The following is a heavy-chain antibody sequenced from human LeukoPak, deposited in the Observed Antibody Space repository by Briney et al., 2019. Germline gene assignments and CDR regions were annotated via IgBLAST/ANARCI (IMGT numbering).Heavy chain of an antibody. CDR2: ISGYNGNT. CDR3: ARDGRHRYYYDRSGNYGSWFDP. CDR1: GYIFTNYG. D-gene: IGHD3-22*01. V-gene: IGHV1-18*01. J-gene: IGHJ5*02. Sequence: GASVKVSCKASGYIFTNYGISWVRQAPGQGLEWMGWISGYNGNTKYVQKFQGRVTMTTDTSTSTAYMELRSLRSDDTAVYYCARDGRHRYYYDRSGNYGSWFDPWGQGTLVTVSS.